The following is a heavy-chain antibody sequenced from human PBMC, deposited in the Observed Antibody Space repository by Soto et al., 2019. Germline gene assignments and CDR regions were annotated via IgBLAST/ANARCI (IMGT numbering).Heavy chain of an antibody. V-gene: IGHV1-2*02. D-gene: IGHD4-4*01. Sequence: ASVKGSCKASGYTFTSDDIDWVRQAPGQGLEWMGWLNPYSGATNYAAKFQGRVTMTRDASISTSYMELNGLKSDDTAVYYCATARRGTVSLLADWGQGTLVTVSS. J-gene: IGHJ4*01. CDR1: GYTFTSDD. CDR2: LNPYSGAT. CDR3: ATARRGTVSLLAD.